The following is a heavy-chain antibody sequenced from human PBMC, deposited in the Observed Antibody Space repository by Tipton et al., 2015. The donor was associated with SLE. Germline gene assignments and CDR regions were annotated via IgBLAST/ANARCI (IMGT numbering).Heavy chain of an antibody. D-gene: IGHD1-26*01. CDR1: GGSISSYY. CDR3: ARLGASDAFDI. CDR2: IYTSGST. J-gene: IGHJ3*02. V-gene: IGHV4-4*08. Sequence: TLSLTCTVSGGSISSYYWSWIRQPPGKGLEWIGYIYTSGSTNYNPSLKSRVTISVDTSKNQFSLKLSSVTAADTAVYYCARLGASDAFDIWGQGTMVTVSS.